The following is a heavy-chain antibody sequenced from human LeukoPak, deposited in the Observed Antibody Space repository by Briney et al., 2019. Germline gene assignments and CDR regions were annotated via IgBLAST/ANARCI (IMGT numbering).Heavy chain of an antibody. D-gene: IGHD6-6*01. V-gene: IGHV3-30-3*01. J-gene: IGHJ6*02. CDR1: GFTFSSYA. CDR3: ARDLQYMASYGMDV. CDR2: ISYDGSNK. Sequence: PGGSLRLSCAASGFTFSSYATHWVRQAPGKGLEWVAVISYDGSNKYYADSVKGRFTISRDNSKNTLYLQMNSLRAEDTAVYYCARDLQYMASYGMDVWGQGTTVTVSS.